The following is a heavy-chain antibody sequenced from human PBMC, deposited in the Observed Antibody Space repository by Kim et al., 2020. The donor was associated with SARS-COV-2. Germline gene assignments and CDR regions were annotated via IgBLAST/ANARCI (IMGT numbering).Heavy chain of an antibody. Sequence: GGSLRLSCAASGFTFSSYSMNWVRQAPGKGLEWVSSISSSSSYIYYADSVKGRFTISRDNAKNSLYLQMNSLRAEDTAVYYCASDGALTIFGVATNYYYYATDVWGQGIMIPVCS. CDR3: ASDGALTIFGVATNYYYYATDV. J-gene: IGHJ6*02. D-gene: IGHD3-3*01. V-gene: IGHV3-21*01. CDR2: ISSSSSYI. CDR1: GFTFSSYS.